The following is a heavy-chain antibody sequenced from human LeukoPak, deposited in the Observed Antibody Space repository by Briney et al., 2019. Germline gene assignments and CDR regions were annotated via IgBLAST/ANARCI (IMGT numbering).Heavy chain of an antibody. Sequence: ASVKVSCKASGYTFTSYDIKWVRQATGQGLEWMGWMNPNSGNTGYAQKFQGRVTMTRNTSISTAYMELSSLRSEDTAVYYCARGVKWQWLVRFYGMDVWGQGTTVTVSS. V-gene: IGHV1-8*01. CDR3: ARGVKWQWLVRFYGMDV. CDR2: MNPNSGNT. CDR1: GYTFTSYD. J-gene: IGHJ6*02. D-gene: IGHD6-19*01.